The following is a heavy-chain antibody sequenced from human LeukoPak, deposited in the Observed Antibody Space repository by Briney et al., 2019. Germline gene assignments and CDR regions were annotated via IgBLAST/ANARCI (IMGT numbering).Heavy chain of an antibody. CDR3: ATFTWPEYQLPPGYMDV. CDR2: INWIGGST. D-gene: IGHD2-2*01. CDR1: GFTFDDYG. V-gene: IGHV3-20*04. J-gene: IGHJ6*03. Sequence: GGSLRLSCAASGFTFDDYGMSWVRQAPGKGLEWVSGINWIGGSTGYAHSVKGRFTISRDNAKNSLYLQMNSLRAEDTALYYCATFTWPEYQLPPGYMDVWGKGTTVTVSS.